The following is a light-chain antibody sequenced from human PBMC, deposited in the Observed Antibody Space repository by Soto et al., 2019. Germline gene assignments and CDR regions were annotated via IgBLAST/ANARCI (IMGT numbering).Light chain of an antibody. CDR3: QQYNNWPS. CDR1: QTVSRN. Sequence: EVVMTQYPATLSVSRGGRATLCCRASQTVSRNLAWYQQRPGQAPRLLIYDISNRAAGVPARFSGSGSETEFTLTIRSLQSEDFAVYFCQQYNNWPSFGQGTRLEIK. J-gene: IGKJ5*01. V-gene: IGKV3-15*01. CDR2: DIS.